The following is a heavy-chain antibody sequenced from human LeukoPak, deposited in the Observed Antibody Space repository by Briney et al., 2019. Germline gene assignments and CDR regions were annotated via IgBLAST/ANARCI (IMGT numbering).Heavy chain of an antibody. CDR1: GGSISSLDYY. CDR3: ARQPNLAVVMVPAPSHFDS. CDR2: VYYSGIT. Sequence: PSETLSLTCTVSGGSISSLDYYWGWIRQAPGKGLEWIGSVYYSGITYYNPSVKSRATIAVDTSKDQFSLKLTSLTAADTAVYFCARQPNLAVVMVPAPSHFDSWGRGSLVTVSS. V-gene: IGHV4-39*01. D-gene: IGHD2-21*01. J-gene: IGHJ4*01.